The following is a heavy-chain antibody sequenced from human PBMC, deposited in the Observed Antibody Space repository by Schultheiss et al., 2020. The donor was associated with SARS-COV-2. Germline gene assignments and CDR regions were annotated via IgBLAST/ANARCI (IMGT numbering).Heavy chain of an antibody. Sequence: SETLSLTCTVSGGSISSYSWSWIRQPPGKGLEWIGYIYHSGSTYYNPSLKSRVTISVDRSKNQFSLKLSSVTAADTAVYYCARWGYGSGVFDYWGQGTLVTVSS. CDR2: IYHSGST. CDR3: ARWGYGSGVFDY. V-gene: IGHV4-30-2*01. D-gene: IGHD3-10*01. CDR1: GGSISSYS. J-gene: IGHJ4*02.